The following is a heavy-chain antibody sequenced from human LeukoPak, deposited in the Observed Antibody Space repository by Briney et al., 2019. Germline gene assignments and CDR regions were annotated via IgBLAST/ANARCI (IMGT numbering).Heavy chain of an antibody. D-gene: IGHD3-3*01. CDR1: GFTFSTYW. CDR2: IKQDGGDK. CDR3: ARDRGYDFWSGYYTGDY. Sequence: PGGSLRLSCAASGFTFSTYWMTWLRQAPGKGLEWVASIKQDGGDKYYVDSVKGRFTISRDNAKNSLNLQMNSLRAEDTAVYYCARDRGYDFWSGYYTGDYWGQGTLVTVSS. V-gene: IGHV3-7*01. J-gene: IGHJ4*02.